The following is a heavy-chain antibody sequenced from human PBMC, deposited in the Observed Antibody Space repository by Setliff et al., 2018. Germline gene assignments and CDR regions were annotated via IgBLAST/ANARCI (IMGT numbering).Heavy chain of an antibody. Sequence: GASVKVFCKASGYIFTYYAIHWVRQAPGQRLEWMGWINAGNGNTKYSQKFQGRVTITRDTSASTAYMELSSLTSEDTAVYYCARRPYDSSGYFNYWGQGTLVTVSS. CDR3: ARRPYDSSGYFNY. CDR2: INAGNGNT. J-gene: IGHJ4*02. V-gene: IGHV1-3*01. D-gene: IGHD3-22*01. CDR1: GYIFTYYA.